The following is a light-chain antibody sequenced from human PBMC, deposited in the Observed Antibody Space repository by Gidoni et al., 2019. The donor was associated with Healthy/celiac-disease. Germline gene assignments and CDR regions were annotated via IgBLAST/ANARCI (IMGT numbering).Light chain of an antibody. CDR3: SSYAGSNNLV. CDR2: EVS. CDR1: SSDVGGYNY. V-gene: IGLV2-8*01. J-gene: IGLJ2*01. Sequence: QSALTQPPSASGSPAQSVTISCTGTSSDVGGYNYVSLYQQHPGKSPKLMIYEVSKRPSGVPDRFSGYKSGNTAYLTVSGLQAEDEADYYCSSYAGSNNLVFGGGTKLTVL.